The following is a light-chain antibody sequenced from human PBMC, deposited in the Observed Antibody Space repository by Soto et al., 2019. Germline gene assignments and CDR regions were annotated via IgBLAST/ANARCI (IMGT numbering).Light chain of an antibody. CDR3: QQYNSWPPLT. V-gene: IGKV3-15*01. Sequence: EVVTTQSPATLSVSPGERATLSCRASRSVNQYLAWYQQRPGQAPRLLIYDASTRAAGVAARFSGSGSGTDFTLTISSLQSEDVAVYYCQQYNSWPPLTFGGGTKVEI. CDR2: DAS. J-gene: IGKJ4*01. CDR1: RSVNQY.